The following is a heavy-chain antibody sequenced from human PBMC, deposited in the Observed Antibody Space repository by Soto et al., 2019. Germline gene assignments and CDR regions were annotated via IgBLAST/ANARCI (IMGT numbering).Heavy chain of an antibody. D-gene: IGHD6-6*01. V-gene: IGHV1-3*01. Sequence: EASVKVSCKASGYTFTSYAMHWVRLAPGQRLEWMGWINAGNGNTKYSQKFQGRVTITRDTSASTAYMELSSLRSEDTAVYYCARDKIRIAARLPYYYMDVWGKGTTVTVSS. CDR2: INAGNGNT. CDR3: ARDKIRIAARLPYYYMDV. J-gene: IGHJ6*03. CDR1: GYTFTSYA.